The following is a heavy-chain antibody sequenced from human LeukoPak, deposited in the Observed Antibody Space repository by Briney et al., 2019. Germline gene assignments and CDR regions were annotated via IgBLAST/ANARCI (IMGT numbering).Heavy chain of an antibody. CDR1: GFTFSNYA. V-gene: IGHV3-23*03. CDR2: IYSGGST. Sequence: SGGSLRLSCAASGFTFSNYAMTWVRQAPGKGLEWVALIYSGGSTQYADSVKGRFTISRDNSRNTLYLQMSSLRVEDTAVYYCARDPPGIAASVSGGWGQGILVTVSS. J-gene: IGHJ4*02. D-gene: IGHD6-13*01. CDR3: ARDPPGIAASVSGG.